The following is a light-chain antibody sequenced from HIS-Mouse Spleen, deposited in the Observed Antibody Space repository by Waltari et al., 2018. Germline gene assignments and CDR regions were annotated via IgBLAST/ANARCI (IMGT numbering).Light chain of an antibody. J-gene: IGKJ2*01. CDR2: LGS. CDR1: QSLLHSNGYNY. V-gene: IGKV2-28*01. CDR3: MQALQTPWT. Sequence: DIVMTQSPLSLPVTPGEPASISCRSSQSLLHSNGYNYLDWYLQKPGQSPQLLIYLGSNRASGVPDRFSGSGSGPDFTLKISRVEAEDVGVYYCMQALQTPWTFGQGTKLEIK.